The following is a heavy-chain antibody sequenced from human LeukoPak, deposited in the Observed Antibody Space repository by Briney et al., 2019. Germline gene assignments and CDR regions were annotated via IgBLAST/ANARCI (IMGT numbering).Heavy chain of an antibody. V-gene: IGHV4-39*07. CDR3: ARVGRSSSRGGWFDP. CDR1: GGSFSSSNYY. J-gene: IGHJ5*02. D-gene: IGHD6-13*01. CDR2: IFYSGRT. Sequence: SETLSLTCTVSGGSFSSSNYYWGWIRQPPGKGLGWIGSIFYSGRTYYNPSLKSRVTISVDTSKNQFSLKVSSVTAADTAVYYCARVGRSSSRGGWFDPWGQGTLVTVSS.